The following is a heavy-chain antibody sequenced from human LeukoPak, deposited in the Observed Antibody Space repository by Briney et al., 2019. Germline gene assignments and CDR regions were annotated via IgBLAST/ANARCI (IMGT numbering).Heavy chain of an antibody. V-gene: IGHV3-30*01. D-gene: IGHD1-26*01. Sequence: PGGSLRLSCAASGFTFSSYAMHWVRQAPGKGLEGVAVISYDGSNKYYADSVKGRFTISRDNSKNTLYLQMNSLRAEDTAVYYCAREGLVGAYDYWGQGTLVTVSS. CDR3: AREGLVGAYDY. CDR1: GFTFSSYA. CDR2: ISYDGSNK. J-gene: IGHJ4*02.